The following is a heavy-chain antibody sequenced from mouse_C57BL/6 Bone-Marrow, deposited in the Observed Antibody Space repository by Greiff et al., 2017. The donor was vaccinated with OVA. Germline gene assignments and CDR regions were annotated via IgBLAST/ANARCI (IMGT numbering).Heavy chain of an antibody. Sequence: DVKLVESGPELVKPGASVKISCKASGYSFTGYYMNWVKQSPEKSLEWIGEINPSTGGTTYNQKFKAKATLTVDKSSSTAYMQLKSLTSEDSAVYYCARGGTSPFAYWGQGTLVTVSA. CDR1: GYSFTGYY. CDR3: ARGGTSPFAY. V-gene: IGHV1-42*01. J-gene: IGHJ3*01. D-gene: IGHD4-1*01. CDR2: INPSTGGT.